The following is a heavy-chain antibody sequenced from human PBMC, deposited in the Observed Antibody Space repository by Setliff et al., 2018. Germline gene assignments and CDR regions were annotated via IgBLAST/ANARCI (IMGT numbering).Heavy chain of an antibody. D-gene: IGHD1-26*01. V-gene: IGHV4-4*07. CDR1: GGSITESC. Sequence: PSETLSLTCTVSGGSITESCWSWIRQSTERGLEWLGRLHTSGSTTYNPALNSRVTISVDTSTNQFSLRLTSLTAADTAVYFCARDNTMVGATDYWGLGTLVTVSS. CDR3: ARDNTMVGATDY. CDR2: LHTSGST. J-gene: IGHJ4*02.